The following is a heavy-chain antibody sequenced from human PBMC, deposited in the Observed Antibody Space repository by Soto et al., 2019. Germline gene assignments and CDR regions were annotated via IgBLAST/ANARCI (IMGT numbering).Heavy chain of an antibody. CDR2: IYYSGST. CDR1: GGSISSGGYY. J-gene: IGHJ6*02. CDR3: VRGGWEPLGYYYYGMDV. Sequence: SETLSLTCTVSGGSISSGGYYWSWIRQHPGKGLEWIGYIYYSGSTYYNPSLKSRATMSVDKSKNQFSLKLSSVTAADTAVYYCVRGGWEPLGYYYYGMDVWGQGTTVTVS. V-gene: IGHV4-31*03. D-gene: IGHD1-26*01.